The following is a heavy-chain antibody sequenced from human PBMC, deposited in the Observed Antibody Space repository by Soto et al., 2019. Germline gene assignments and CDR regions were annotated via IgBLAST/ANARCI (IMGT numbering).Heavy chain of an antibody. CDR2: ISAYNGDT. CDR1: GYTFTNYG. D-gene: IGHD6-6*01. J-gene: IGHJ6*03. V-gene: IGHV1-18*01. CDR3: AGVRQLVGYFYYYMYV. Sequence: QVQLLQSGAEVKKPGASVKVSCKASGYTFTNYGITWVRQAPGQGLEWMGWISAYNGDTHYTQRLQGRVTMTTDTSTSTAYMELRGLISDDTAVYYCAGVRQLVGYFYYYMYVWGKGTTVTVSS.